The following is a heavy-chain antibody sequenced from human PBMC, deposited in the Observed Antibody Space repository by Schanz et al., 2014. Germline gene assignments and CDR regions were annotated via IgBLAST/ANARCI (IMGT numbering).Heavy chain of an antibody. CDR2: IYYGGST. CDR3: ASYSGSPYYFGMDV. V-gene: IGHV4-39*02. Sequence: QLQLQESGPGLVKPSETLSLTCTVSGVSTTSGEYLWGWIRQPPGQGLEWIGDIYYGGSTYYNPPLGRRRPISIDTPENHSPLQLTSVTAADTAVYYCASYSGSPYYFGMDVWGQGTTVTVSS. CDR1: GVSTTSGEYL. J-gene: IGHJ6*02. D-gene: IGHD2-15*01.